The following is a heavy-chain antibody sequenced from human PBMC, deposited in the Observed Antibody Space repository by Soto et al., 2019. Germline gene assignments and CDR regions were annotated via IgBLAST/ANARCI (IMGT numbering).Heavy chain of an antibody. J-gene: IGHJ3*02. CDR1: GFTFSSYA. D-gene: IGHD1-26*01. V-gene: IGHV3-23*01. CDR2: ISGSGGST. Sequence: GGSLRLSCAASGFTFSSYAMSWVRQAPGKGLEWVSAISGSGGSTYYADSVKGRFTISRDNSKNTLYLQMNSLRAEDTAVYYCTKDGWELPDAFDIWGQGTMVTVSS. CDR3: TKDGWELPDAFDI.